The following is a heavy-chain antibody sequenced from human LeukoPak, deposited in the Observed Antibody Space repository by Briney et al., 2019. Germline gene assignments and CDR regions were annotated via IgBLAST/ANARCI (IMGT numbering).Heavy chain of an antibody. V-gene: IGHV3-21*01. CDR3: ARAAGYNWFDP. CDR2: ISSSSSYI. D-gene: IGHD6-25*01. J-gene: IGHJ5*02. CDR1: GFTFSSYS. Sequence: PGGSLRLSCAASGFTFSSYSMNRVRQAPGKGLEWVSSISSSSSYIYYADSVKGRFTISRDNAKKSLYLQMNSLRAEDTAVYYCARAAGYNWFDPWGQGTLVTVSS.